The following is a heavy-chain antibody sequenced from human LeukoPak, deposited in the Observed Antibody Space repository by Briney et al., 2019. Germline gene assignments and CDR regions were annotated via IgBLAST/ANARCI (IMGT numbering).Heavy chain of an antibody. CDR1: GGSISSTSHN. V-gene: IGHV4-39*01. CDR2: IYYSGDT. J-gene: IGHJ4*02. CDR3: ARHSRTYSSLNY. Sequence: SETLSLTCTVSGGSISSTSHNWGWIRQPPGKGLEWIGNIYYSGDTYFNPSLKSRVTMSIDTSKNQFSLKLTSLTAADTAVYYCARHSRTYSSLNYWGQGTLVTVSS. D-gene: IGHD6-6*01.